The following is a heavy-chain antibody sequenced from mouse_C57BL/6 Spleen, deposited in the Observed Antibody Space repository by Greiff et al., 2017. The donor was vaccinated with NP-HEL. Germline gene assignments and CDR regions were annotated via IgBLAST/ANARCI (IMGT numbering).Heavy chain of an antibody. V-gene: IGHV1-18*01. CDR3: ARRTAQATGAY. J-gene: IGHJ3*01. D-gene: IGHD3-2*02. CDR2: INPNNGGT. CDR1: GYTFTDYN. Sequence: EVQVVESGPELVKPGASVKIPCKASGYTFTDYNMDWVKQSHGKSLEWIGDINPNNGGTIYNQKFKGKATLTVDKSSSTAYMELRSLTSEDTAVYYCARRTAQATGAYWGQGTLVTVS.